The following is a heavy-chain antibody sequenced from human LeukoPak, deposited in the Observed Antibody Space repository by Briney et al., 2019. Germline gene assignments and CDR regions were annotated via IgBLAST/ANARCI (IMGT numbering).Heavy chain of an antibody. Sequence: GGSLRLSCVASGFTFSSYSMNWVRQAPGKGREWVSSISSSSSHIYYADSVKGRFTISRDNAKNSLYLQMNSLRAEDTAVYYCATPAGEVPAASHYYGMDVWGKGTTVTVSS. CDR1: GFTFSSYS. CDR3: ATPAGEVPAASHYYGMDV. V-gene: IGHV3-21*01. CDR2: ISSSSSHI. J-gene: IGHJ6*04. D-gene: IGHD2-2*01.